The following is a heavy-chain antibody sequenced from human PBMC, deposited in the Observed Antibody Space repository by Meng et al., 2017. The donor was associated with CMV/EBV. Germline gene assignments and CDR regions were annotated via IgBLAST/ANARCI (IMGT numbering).Heavy chain of an antibody. CDR2: IYYSGST. D-gene: IGHD3-3*01. Sequence: SNGSYSWSWIRQPPGKGLEWIGYIYYSGSTNYNPSLKSRVTISVDTSKNQFSLKLSSVTAADTAVYYCARGNHDFWSGYYKSPDFDYWGQGTLVTVSS. CDR3: ARGNHDFWSGYYKSPDFDY. V-gene: IGHV4-61*01. CDR1: SNGSYS. J-gene: IGHJ4*02.